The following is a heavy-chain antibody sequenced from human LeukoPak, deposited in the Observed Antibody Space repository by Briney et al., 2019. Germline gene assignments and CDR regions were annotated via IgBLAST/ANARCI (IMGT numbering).Heavy chain of an antibody. Sequence: GGSLRLSCAASGFTFSSYSMSWVRQAPGKGLEWVSHISSSSSTIYYADSVKGRFTISRDNAKNSLYLQMSSLRAEDTAVYYCAGDLGAILPYYFDYWGQGTLVTVSS. CDR3: AGDLGAILPYYFDY. D-gene: IGHD3-3*01. CDR1: GFTFSSYS. CDR2: ISSSSSTI. J-gene: IGHJ4*02. V-gene: IGHV3-48*01.